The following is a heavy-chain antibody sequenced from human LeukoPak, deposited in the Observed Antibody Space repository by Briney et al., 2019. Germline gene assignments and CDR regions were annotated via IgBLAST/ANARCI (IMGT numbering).Heavy chain of an antibody. CDR3: AADWDYYGSGPPA. V-gene: IGHV1-58*02. D-gene: IGHD3-10*01. CDR2: IVVGSGNT. Sequence: SVKVSCKASGFTFTSSAMQWVRQARGQRLEWIGWIVVGSGNTNYAQKFQERVTITRDMSTSTTYMELSSLRSEDTAVYYCAADWDYYGSGPPAWGQGTLVTVSS. CDR1: GFTFTSSA. J-gene: IGHJ4*02.